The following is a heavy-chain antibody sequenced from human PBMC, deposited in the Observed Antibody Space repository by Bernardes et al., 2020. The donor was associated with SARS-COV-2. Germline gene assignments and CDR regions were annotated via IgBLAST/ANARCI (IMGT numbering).Heavy chain of an antibody. CDR1: GGSISSSSYY. CDR2: IYYSGST. J-gene: IGHJ4*02. CDR3: ARDVGLRFLEFSY. Sequence: SEPLSLSCTVSGGSISSSSYYWGWIRQPPGKGLEWIGSIYYSGSTYYNPSLKSRVTISVDTSKNQFSLKLSSVTAADTAVYYCARDVGLRFLEFSYWGQGTLVTVSS. D-gene: IGHD3-3*01. V-gene: IGHV4-39*07.